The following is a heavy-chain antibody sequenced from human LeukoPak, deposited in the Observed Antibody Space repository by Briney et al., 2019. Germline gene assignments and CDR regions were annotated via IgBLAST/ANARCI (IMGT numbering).Heavy chain of an antibody. CDR2: IIPIFGTT. D-gene: IGHD1-20*01. V-gene: IGHV1-69*01. J-gene: IGHJ4*02. CDR3: ARDLDNWNRPFDY. CDR1: GGTLSSY. Sequence: SVKVSCKASGGTLSSYISWVRQAPGQGLEWMGGIIPIFGTTNYAQKFQGRVTITADESTNTAYMELSSLRSEDTAFYYCARDLDNWNRPFDYWGQGTLVTVSS.